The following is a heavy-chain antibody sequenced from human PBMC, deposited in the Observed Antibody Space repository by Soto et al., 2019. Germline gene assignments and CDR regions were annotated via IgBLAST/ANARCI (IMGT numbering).Heavy chain of an antibody. D-gene: IGHD3-16*01. CDR3: ARWGEPYYYYGMDV. CDR1: GGSISSYY. V-gene: IGHV4-59*01. Sequence: QVQLQESGPGLVKPSETLSLTCTVSGGSISSYYWSWIRQPPGKGLEWIGYIYYSGSTNYNPSLKSRVTRSVDTSKNHFSLKLNSVTAADTAVYYCARWGEPYYYYGMDVWGQGTTVTVSS. CDR2: IYYSGST. J-gene: IGHJ6*02.